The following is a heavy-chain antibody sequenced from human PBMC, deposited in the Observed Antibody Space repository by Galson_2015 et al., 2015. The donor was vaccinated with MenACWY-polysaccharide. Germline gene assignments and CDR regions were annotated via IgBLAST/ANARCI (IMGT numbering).Heavy chain of an antibody. V-gene: IGHV3-23*01. CDR2: ISDRVDST. J-gene: IGHJ4*02. D-gene: IGHD2/OR15-2a*01. CDR3: ARGSNIWKYLDY. CDR1: GVTLSNYG. Sequence: SLRLSCAGSGVTLSNYGMSWVRLAPGKGLEWVSVISDRVDSTHYADSAKGRFTVSRDNSRNTLYLQMNSLRGDDTAVYFCARGSNIWKYLDYWGQGALVTVSS.